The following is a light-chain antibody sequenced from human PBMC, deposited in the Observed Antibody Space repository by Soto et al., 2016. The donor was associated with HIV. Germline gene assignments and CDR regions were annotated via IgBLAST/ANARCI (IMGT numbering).Light chain of an antibody. CDR3: QQANSFAT. V-gene: IGKV1-12*01. CDR1: QAINSR. J-gene: IGKJ5*01. CDR2: ATY. Sequence: DIQMTQSPSSVSASVGDRVTITCRASQAINSRLAWYQQNPGKAPEVLITATYTLQDGVPSRFSGSASGGTGTDFTLTIDSLQPEDFATYYCQQANSFATFGQGTRLEIK.